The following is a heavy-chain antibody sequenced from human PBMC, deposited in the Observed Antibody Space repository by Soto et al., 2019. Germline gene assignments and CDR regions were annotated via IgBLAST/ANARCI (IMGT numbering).Heavy chain of an antibody. D-gene: IGHD5-12*01. V-gene: IGHV3-73*01. J-gene: IGHJ4*02. CDR3: SRQASKYSGYDFDY. CDR1: GFTFSGSA. CDR2: IRSKANNYAT. Sequence: GGSLRLSCAASGFTFSGSAMHWVRQASGKGLEWVGRIRSKANNYATAYGASVKGRFTISRDDSKNTAYLQMNSLKTEDTAVYYCSRQASKYSGYDFDYWGQGTLVTVSS.